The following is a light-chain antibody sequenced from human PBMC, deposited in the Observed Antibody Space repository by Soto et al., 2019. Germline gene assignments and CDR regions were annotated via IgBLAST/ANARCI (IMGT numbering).Light chain of an antibody. CDR1: QDINNY. CDR3: QQYDNLPRRT. Sequence: DIQMTQSPSSLSASVGDRVTITCQASQDINNYLNWYQQKPGKAPKLLIYDASNLETGFPSRFSGSGSGTDFTFTISSLQTEDIATYYCQQYDNLPRRTFGQGTKLEIK. J-gene: IGKJ2*01. CDR2: DAS. V-gene: IGKV1-33*01.